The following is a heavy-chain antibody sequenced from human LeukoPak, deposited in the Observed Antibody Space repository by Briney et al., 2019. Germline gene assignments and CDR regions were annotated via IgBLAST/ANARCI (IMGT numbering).Heavy chain of an antibody. V-gene: IGHV5-10-1*01. CDR1: GYSFTSYW. D-gene: IGHD2-15*01. Sequence: GESLRISCKGSGYSFTSYWISWVRQMPGKGLEGMGRIEPSDSYTNYSPFFQGHVTVSAVKSISTAYLQWSRLKASDTAMYYCARHCSGGSCYSGWGHGTLVTVSS. CDR2: IEPSDSYT. CDR3: ARHCSGGSCYSG. J-gene: IGHJ4*01.